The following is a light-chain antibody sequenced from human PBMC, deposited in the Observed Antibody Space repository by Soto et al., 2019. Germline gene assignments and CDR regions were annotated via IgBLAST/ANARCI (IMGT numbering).Light chain of an antibody. CDR1: SSDVGGYNY. V-gene: IGLV2-14*03. Sequence: QSVLTQPASVSGSPGQSITISCTGASSDVGGYNYVSWYQHYPGKAPKLMIYDVSNRPSGVSNRFSGSKSGNTASLTISGLQAEDEADYYCSSYSSSSTSFGGGTKVTVL. J-gene: IGLJ2*01. CDR3: SSYSSSSTS. CDR2: DVS.